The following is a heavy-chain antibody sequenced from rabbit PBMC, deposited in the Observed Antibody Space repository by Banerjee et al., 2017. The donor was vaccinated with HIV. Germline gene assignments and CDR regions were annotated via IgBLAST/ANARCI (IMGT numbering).Heavy chain of an antibody. D-gene: IGHD4-1*01. J-gene: IGHJ4*01. CDR3: ARDLAGVIGWNFNL. CDR1: GFDFSAYYM. Sequence: QEQLEESGGDLVQPGGSLTLSCKASGFDFSAYYMSWVRQAPGKGLEWIACINTSSGNTVYASWAKGRFTISKTSSTTVTLQMTSLTAADTATYFCARDLAGVIGWNFNLWGPGTLVTVS. CDR2: INTSSGNT. V-gene: IGHV1S45*01.